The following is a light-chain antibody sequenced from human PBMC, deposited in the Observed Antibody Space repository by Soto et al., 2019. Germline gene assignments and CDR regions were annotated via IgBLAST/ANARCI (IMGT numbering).Light chain of an antibody. V-gene: IGLV2-23*01. CDR1: SSDVGSYNL. J-gene: IGLJ2*01. CDR2: EGS. Sequence: SALTQPASVSGSPGQSITISCTGTSSDVGSYNLVSWYQQHPGKAPKLMIYEGSKRPSGVSNRFSGSKSGNTASLTISGLQAEDEADYYCCSYAGSVVFGGGTKVTVL. CDR3: CSYAGSVV.